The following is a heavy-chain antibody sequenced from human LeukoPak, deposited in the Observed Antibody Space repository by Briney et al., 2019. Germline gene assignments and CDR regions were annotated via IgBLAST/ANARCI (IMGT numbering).Heavy chain of an antibody. J-gene: IGHJ6*03. CDR1: GFTFSNYW. V-gene: IGHV3-74*01. CDR3: ARDEYSSSYMDV. Sequence: GGSLRLSCAASGFTFSNYWMHWVRQAPGKGLVWVSRIKSDGSSTNYADSVKGRFTISRDNAKNTLYLQMSSLRAEDTGVYYCARDEYSSSYMDVWGKGTTVTVSS. D-gene: IGHD6-6*01. CDR2: IKSDGSST.